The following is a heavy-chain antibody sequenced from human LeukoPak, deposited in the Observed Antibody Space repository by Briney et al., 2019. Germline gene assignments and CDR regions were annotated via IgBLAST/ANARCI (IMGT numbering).Heavy chain of an antibody. CDR1: GSTFTTYS. Sequence: GASVKVSCKASGSTFTTYSMNWVRQAPGQGLEWMGWINTRTGNPTYAQVFTGRFVFSLDTSVSTAYLHISSLNAEDTAVYYCARARYCSSLSCYSDIWGQGTMVTVSS. J-gene: IGHJ3*02. CDR3: ARARYCSSLSCYSDI. CDR2: INTRTGNP. D-gene: IGHD2-2*01. V-gene: IGHV7-4-1*02.